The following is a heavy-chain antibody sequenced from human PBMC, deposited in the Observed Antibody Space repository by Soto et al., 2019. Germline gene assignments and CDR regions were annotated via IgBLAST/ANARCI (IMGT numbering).Heavy chain of an antibody. J-gene: IGHJ5*02. Sequence: GASVKVSCKASGGTFSSYTISWVRQAPGQGLEWMGRIIPILGIANYAQKFQGRVTITADKSTSTAYMELSSLRSEDTAVYYCARDQTGYSSGWHTYNWFDPWGQGTLVTVSS. V-gene: IGHV1-69*04. CDR2: IIPILGIA. D-gene: IGHD6-19*01. CDR3: ARDQTGYSSGWHTYNWFDP. CDR1: GGTFSSYT.